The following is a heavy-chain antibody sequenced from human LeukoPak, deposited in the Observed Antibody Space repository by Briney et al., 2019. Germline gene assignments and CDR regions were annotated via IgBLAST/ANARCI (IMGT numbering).Heavy chain of an antibody. J-gene: IGHJ4*02. D-gene: IGHD6-6*01. CDR3: AQNGYSSSPPVDY. Sequence: PSETLSLTCAVYGGSFSGYYWSWIRQPPGKGLEWIGEINHSGSTNYNPSLKSRVTISVDTSKNQFSLKLSSVTAADTAVYYCAQNGYSSSPPVDYWGQGTLVTVSS. CDR1: GGSFSGYY. CDR2: INHSGST. V-gene: IGHV4-34*01.